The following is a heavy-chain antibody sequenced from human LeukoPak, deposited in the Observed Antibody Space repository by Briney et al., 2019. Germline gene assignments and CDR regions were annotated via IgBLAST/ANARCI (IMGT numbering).Heavy chain of an antibody. CDR1: GGSVSGYC. CDR3: ARDRYGVDY. V-gene: IGHV4-59*02. CDR2: IYYSGST. D-gene: IGHD4/OR15-4a*01. J-gene: IGHJ4*02. Sequence: PSETLSLTCTVSGGSVSGYCWTWIRQPPGKGLEWIGYIYYSGSTNYNPSLKSRVTISVDTSKNQFSLKLSSVTAADSAVYYCARDRYGVDYWGQGTLVTVSS.